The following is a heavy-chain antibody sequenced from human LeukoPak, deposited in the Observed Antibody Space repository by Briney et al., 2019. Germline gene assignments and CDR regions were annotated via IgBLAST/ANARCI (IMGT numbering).Heavy chain of an antibody. CDR1: GFTFSSYG. Sequence: TGGSLRLSCAASGFTFSSYGMSWVRQAPGKGLEWVSAISGSGGSTYYADSVKGRFTISRDNSKNTLYLQMNSLRAEDTAVYYCAKDIVVVTAFDYWGQGTLVTVSS. J-gene: IGHJ4*02. V-gene: IGHV3-23*01. CDR2: ISGSGGST. CDR3: AKDIVVVTAFDY. D-gene: IGHD2-21*02.